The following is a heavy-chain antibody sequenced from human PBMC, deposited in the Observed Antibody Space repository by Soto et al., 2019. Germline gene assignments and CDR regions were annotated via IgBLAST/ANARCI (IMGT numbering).Heavy chain of an antibody. V-gene: IGHV1-8*01. J-gene: IGHJ5*02. CDR3: ARVGIAVAGTYDNWFDP. CDR1: GYIFTSYD. D-gene: IGHD6-19*01. CDR2: MNPNSGNT. Sequence: ASVKVSCKASGYIFTSYDINWVRQATGQGLEWMGWMNPNSGNTGYAQKFQGRVTMTRSTSISTAYMELSSLRSEDTAVYYCARVGIAVAGTYDNWFDPWGQGTLVTVSS.